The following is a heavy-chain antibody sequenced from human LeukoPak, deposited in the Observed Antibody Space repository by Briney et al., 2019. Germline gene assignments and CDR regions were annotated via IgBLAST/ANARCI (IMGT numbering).Heavy chain of an antibody. D-gene: IGHD3-22*01. CDR3: ARDHYDSSGYYSYY. Sequence: ASVKVSCKASGYTFTSYGISWVRQAPGQGLEWMGWISPYNGNTNYAQKFQGRVTTTTDTSTNTAYMELRSLRSDDTAVYYCARDHYDSSGYYSYYWGQGTLVTVSS. CDR2: ISPYNGNT. J-gene: IGHJ4*02. V-gene: IGHV1-18*04. CDR1: GYTFTSYG.